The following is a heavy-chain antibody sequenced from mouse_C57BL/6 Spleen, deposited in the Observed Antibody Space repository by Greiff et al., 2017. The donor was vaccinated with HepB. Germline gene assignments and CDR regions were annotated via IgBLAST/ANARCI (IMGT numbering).Heavy chain of an antibody. J-gene: IGHJ4*01. CDR2: IYPGSGST. Sequence: QVHVKQPGAELVKPGASVKMSCKASGYTFTSYWITWVKQRPGQGLEWIGDIYPGSGSTNYNEKFKSKATLTVDTSSSTAYMQLSSLTSEDSAVYYCARDSSGYGAMDYWGQGTSVTVSS. D-gene: IGHD3-2*02. V-gene: IGHV1-55*01. CDR1: GYTFTSYW. CDR3: ARDSSGYGAMDY.